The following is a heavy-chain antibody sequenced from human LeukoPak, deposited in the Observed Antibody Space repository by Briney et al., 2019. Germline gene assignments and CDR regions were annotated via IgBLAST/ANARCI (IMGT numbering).Heavy chain of an antibody. D-gene: IGHD3-10*01. Sequence: GASVKVSCKASGYTFTGYYMHWVRQAPGQGLEWMGGINLNSGGRNYTQNVEGRVTMSRDTSINTDYMELRRLRSVGTAEYFCGITMLRGVGGELDYWGQGTLVTVSS. V-gene: IGHV1-2*02. CDR3: GITMLRGVGGELDY. CDR2: INLNSGGR. CDR1: GYTFTGYY. J-gene: IGHJ4*02.